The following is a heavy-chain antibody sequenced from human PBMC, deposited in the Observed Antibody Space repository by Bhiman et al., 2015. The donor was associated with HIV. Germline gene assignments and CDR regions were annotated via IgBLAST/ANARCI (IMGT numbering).Heavy chain of an antibody. D-gene: IGHD3-3*02. CDR3: ARLAGRASDY. Sequence: EVQLVESGGGLVQPGGSLRLSCAASGFTFSAYWMGWVRQAPGKGLEWVATINQDGSEEYYVDSVKGRFTISRDNAKNSLSLQMNSLRADDTAVYYCARLAGRASDYWGQGTQVSVSS. CDR2: INQDGSEE. J-gene: IGHJ4*02. CDR1: GFTFSAYW. V-gene: IGHV3-7*05.